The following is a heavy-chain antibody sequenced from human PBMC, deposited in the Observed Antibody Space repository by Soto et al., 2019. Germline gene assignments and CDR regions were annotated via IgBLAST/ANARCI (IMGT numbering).Heavy chain of an antibody. V-gene: IGHV4-4*02. J-gene: IGHJ4*02. Sequence: SETLSLTCTVSGGSISSGDYYWSWVRQPPGKGLEWIGEIYHSGSTNYNPSLKSRVTISVDKSKNQFSLKLSSVTAADTAVYYCARGQLDTYFDYWGQGTLVTVSS. CDR2: IYHSGST. CDR3: ARGQLDTYFDY. CDR1: GGSISSGDYY. D-gene: IGHD1-1*01.